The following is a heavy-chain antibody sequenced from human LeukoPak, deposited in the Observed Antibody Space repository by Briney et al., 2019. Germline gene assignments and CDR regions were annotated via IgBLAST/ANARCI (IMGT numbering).Heavy chain of an antibody. CDR3: ARHRQMATIYDAFDI. J-gene: IGHJ3*02. CDR1: GGSISNYY. CDR2: IYYSGST. D-gene: IGHD5-24*01. V-gene: IGHV4-59*08. Sequence: PSETLSLTCTVSGGSISNYYWSWIRQPPGKGLEWIGYIYYSGSTNYNPSFKSRVTISVDTSKNQFSLKLSSVTAADTAVYYCARHRQMATIYDAFDIWGQGTMVTVSS.